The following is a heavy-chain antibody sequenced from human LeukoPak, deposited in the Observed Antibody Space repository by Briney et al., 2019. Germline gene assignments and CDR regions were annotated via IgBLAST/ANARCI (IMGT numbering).Heavy chain of an antibody. Sequence: GGSLRLSCAASGFTFSKYAMNWVRQAPGKGLEWVSGIVGDSSSIFYEDSVRGRLTISRDNSKNTLYLQMNSLRAEDTAVYYCATDAIAGNSIWDDLEYRGQGDLVIVSS. V-gene: IGHV3-23*01. D-gene: IGHD1-1*01. J-gene: IGHJ4*02. CDR3: ATDAIAGNSIWDDLEY. CDR1: GFTFSKYA. CDR2: IVGDSSSI.